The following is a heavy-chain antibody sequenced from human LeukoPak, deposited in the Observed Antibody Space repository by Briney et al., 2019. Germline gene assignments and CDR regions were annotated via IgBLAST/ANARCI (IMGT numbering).Heavy chain of an antibody. V-gene: IGHV3-21*06. J-gene: IGHJ4*02. CDR1: GFTFSSYT. CDR2: ISSGSSSI. CDR3: ARGDRAGGNCFLY. D-gene: IGHD2-15*01. Sequence: GGSLRLSCAASGFTFSSYTMNWVRQAPGKGLEWVSSISSGSSSIYYADSVKGRITISRDNAKNSLYLQMNSLRAEDTAVYYCARGDRAGGNCFLYWGQGTLVTVSS.